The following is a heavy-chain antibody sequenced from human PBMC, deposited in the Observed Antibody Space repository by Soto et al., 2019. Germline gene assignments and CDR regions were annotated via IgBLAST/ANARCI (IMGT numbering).Heavy chain of an antibody. V-gene: IGHV4-38-2*01. CDR3: ARAPSAGTGTTYSFDY. J-gene: IGHJ4*02. CDR1: GYSIGSGYY. Sequence: SETLSLTCAVSGYSIGSGYYWGWIRQPPGKGLAWIGSISHSGSTYYNPSLTSRVTISVDTSRTQFSRKLSSVTAADTAVYYCARAPSAGTGTTYSFDYWGQGTLVTVSS. D-gene: IGHD1-7*01. CDR2: ISHSGST.